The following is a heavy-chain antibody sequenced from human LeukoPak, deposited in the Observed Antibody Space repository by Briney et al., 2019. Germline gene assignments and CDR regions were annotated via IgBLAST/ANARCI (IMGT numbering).Heavy chain of an antibody. CDR2: IYYSGST. CDR1: GGSISSSSYY. D-gene: IGHD3-22*01. V-gene: IGHV4-39*01. Sequence: PSETLSLTCTGSGGSISSSSYYWGWIRQPPGKGLEWIGSIYYSGSTYYNPSLKSRVTISVDTSKNQFSLKLSSVTAADTAVYYCAGDYYDSSGYYHWGQGTLVTVSS. J-gene: IGHJ5*02. CDR3: AGDYYDSSGYYH.